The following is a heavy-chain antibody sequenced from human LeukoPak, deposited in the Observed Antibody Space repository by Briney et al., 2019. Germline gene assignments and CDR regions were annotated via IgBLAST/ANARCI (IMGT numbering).Heavy chain of an antibody. J-gene: IGHJ6*02. V-gene: IGHV4-34*01. CDR3: ARWAGSTIPGRYYCYYYGMDV. Sequence: SETLSLTCAVYGGSFSGYYWSWIRQPPGKGLEWIGEINHSGSTNYNPSLKSRVTISVDTSKNQFSLKLSSATAADTAVYYCARWAGSTIPGRYYCYYYGMDVWGQGTTVTVSS. CDR1: GGSFSGYY. D-gene: IGHD3-10*01. CDR2: INHSGST.